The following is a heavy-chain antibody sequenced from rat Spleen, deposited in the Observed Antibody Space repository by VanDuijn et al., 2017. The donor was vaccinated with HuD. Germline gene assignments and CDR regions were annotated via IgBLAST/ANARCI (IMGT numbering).Heavy chain of an antibody. D-gene: IGHD1-2*01. V-gene: IGHV2S63*01. Sequence: VQLKESGPGLVQPSQTLSLTCTVSGFSLTDFSVHWVRQPPGKGLEWMGVMWGGGGTGYDSALRSRLSISRDMSKSQVFLKMNSLETEDTATYYCARAQSVTIAAGAYWGQGTLVTVS. J-gene: IGHJ3*01. CDR1: GFSLTDFS. CDR2: MWGGGGT. CDR3: ARAQSVTIAAGAY.